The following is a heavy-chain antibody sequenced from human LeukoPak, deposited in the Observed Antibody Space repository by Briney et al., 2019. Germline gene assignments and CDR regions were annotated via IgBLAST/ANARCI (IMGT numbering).Heavy chain of an antibody. V-gene: IGHV4-39*01. CDR1: GGSISSSSYY. CDR3: ARLRDFDDSSGYSPDWFDP. Sequence: SETLSPTCTVSGGSISSSSYYWGWIRQPPGKGLEWIGSIYYSGSTYYNPSLKSRVTISVDTSKNQFSLKLSSVTAADTAVYYCARLRDFDDSSGYSPDWFDPWGQGTLVTVSS. J-gene: IGHJ5*02. CDR2: IYYSGST. D-gene: IGHD3-22*01.